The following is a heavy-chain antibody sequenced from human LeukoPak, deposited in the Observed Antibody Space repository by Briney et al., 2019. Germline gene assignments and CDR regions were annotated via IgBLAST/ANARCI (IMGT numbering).Heavy chain of an antibody. CDR1: GFTFSSYG. J-gene: IGHJ3*02. V-gene: IGHV3-33*06. D-gene: IGHD2-21*02. Sequence: GGSLRLSCAASGFTFSSYGMHWVRQAPGKGLEGVAVIWYGGSNKYYADSVKGRFTISRDNSKNTLYLQMNSLRAENTAVYYCAKEVEGTGPDEAFDIWGQGTMVTVSS. CDR3: AKEVEGTGPDEAFDI. CDR2: IWYGGSNK.